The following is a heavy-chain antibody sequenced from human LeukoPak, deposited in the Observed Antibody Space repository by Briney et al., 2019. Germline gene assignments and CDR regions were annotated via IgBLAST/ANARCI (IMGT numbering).Heavy chain of an antibody. V-gene: IGHV1-8*01. D-gene: IGHD3-3*01. CDR3: ARDYYDFWSGYSDY. Sequence: ASVKVSCKASGYTFTNYDINWLRQATGQGLEWMGWMNPDSGNTGYAQKFQGRVTITRNTSISTAYMELSSLRSEDTAVYYCARDYYDFWSGYSDYWGQGTLVTVSS. CDR1: GYTFTNYD. CDR2: MNPDSGNT. J-gene: IGHJ4*02.